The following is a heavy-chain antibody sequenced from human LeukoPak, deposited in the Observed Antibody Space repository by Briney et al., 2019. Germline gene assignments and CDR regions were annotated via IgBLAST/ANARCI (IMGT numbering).Heavy chain of an antibody. D-gene: IGHD3-10*01. CDR3: ARGGGSGSYPTYYFDY. CDR1: GGSISSYY. Sequence: SETLSLTCTVSGGSISSYYWSWIRQPPGKGLEWIGEINHSGSTNYNPSLKSRVTISVDTSKNQFSLKLSSVTAADTAVYYCARGGGSGSYPTYYFDYWGQGTLVTVSS. CDR2: INHSGST. V-gene: IGHV4-34*01. J-gene: IGHJ4*02.